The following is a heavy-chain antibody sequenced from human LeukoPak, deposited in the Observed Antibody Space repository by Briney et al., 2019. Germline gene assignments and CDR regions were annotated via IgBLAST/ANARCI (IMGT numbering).Heavy chain of an antibody. J-gene: IGHJ5*02. CDR1: GYTFSNYG. V-gene: IGHV1-18*01. D-gene: IGHD3-9*01. CDR2: ISVYNGDT. CDR3: ARGTYDILTAPGGFDP. Sequence: GSVRVSSKPSGYTFSNYGIRCGPAGPRRRGGSRAWISVYNGDTNYSQKFQGRVTLTTDTSASTAYMELRSLRSDDTAVYYCARGTYDILTAPGGFDPWGQGTLVTVSS.